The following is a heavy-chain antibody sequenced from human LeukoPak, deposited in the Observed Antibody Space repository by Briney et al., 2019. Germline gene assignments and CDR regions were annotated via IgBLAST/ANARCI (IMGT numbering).Heavy chain of an antibody. V-gene: IGHV1-69*05. J-gene: IGHJ5*02. CDR2: IIPIFGTA. CDR3: ARGGIAARLYNWFDP. D-gene: IGHD6-6*01. Sequence: ASVKVSCKASGGTFSSYAISWVRQAPGQGLEWMGGIIPIFGTANYAQMFQGRVTITTDESTSTAYMELSSLRSEDTAVYYCARGGIAARLYNWFDPWGQGTLVTVSS. CDR1: GGTFSSYA.